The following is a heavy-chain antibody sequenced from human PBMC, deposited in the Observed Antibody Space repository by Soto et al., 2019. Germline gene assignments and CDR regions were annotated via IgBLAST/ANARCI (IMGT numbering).Heavy chain of an antibody. V-gene: IGHV6-1*01. D-gene: IGHD6-19*01. CDR3: ARGSAGIAVAGPPPGYYYGMDV. CDR1: GDSVSSNSAA. J-gene: IGHJ6*02. CDR2: TYYRSKWYN. Sequence: SQTLSLTCAISGDSVSSNSAAWNWIRQSPSRGLEWLGRTYYRSKWYNDYAVSVKSRITINPDTSKNQFSLQLNSVTPEDTAVYYCARGSAGIAVAGPPPGYYYGMDVWGQGTTVTVSS.